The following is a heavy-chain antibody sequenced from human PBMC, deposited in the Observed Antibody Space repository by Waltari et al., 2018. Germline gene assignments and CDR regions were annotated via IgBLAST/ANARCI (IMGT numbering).Heavy chain of an antibody. J-gene: IGHJ4*02. CDR2: ISGSGGST. V-gene: IGHV3-23*01. D-gene: IGHD3-22*01. Sequence: EVQLLESGGGLVQPGGSLRLSCAASGFTFSSYPMSWVRQAPGKGLEWVSAISGSGGSTYYAESVKGRFTISRDNSKNTLYLQMNSLRAEDTAVYYCAKDRLRYYDSSGYYTDYWGQGTLVTVSS. CDR1: GFTFSSYP. CDR3: AKDRLRYYDSSGYYTDY.